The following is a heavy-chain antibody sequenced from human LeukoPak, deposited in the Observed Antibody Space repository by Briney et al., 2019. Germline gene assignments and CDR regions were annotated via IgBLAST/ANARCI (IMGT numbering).Heavy chain of an antibody. CDR2: IYYSGST. V-gene: IGHV4-59*08. CDR1: GGSISSYY. J-gene: IGHJ4*02. CDR3: ARHVGYSYPKPLHYFDY. Sequence: SETLSLTCTVSGGSISSYYWSWIRQPPGKGLEWIGYIYYSGSTNYNPSLKSRVTISVDTSKNQFSLKLSSVTAADTAVYYCARHVGYSYPKPLHYFDYWGQGTLVTVSS. D-gene: IGHD5-18*01.